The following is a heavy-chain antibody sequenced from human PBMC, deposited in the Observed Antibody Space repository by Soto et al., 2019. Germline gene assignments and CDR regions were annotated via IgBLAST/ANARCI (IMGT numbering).Heavy chain of an antibody. CDR3: AKDLYSSGWYNYFDP. Sequence: ESVGGVVQPGTSLRLSCAASGFTFSSYGMHWVRQAPGKGLEWVTMISYDGSTTVYADSVKGRFTISRDNSKNTLYLQMSSLRAEDTAVYYCAKDLYSSGWYNYFDPWGQGTLVTVSS. V-gene: IGHV3-30*18. CDR1: GFTFSSYG. CDR2: ISYDGSTT. D-gene: IGHD6-19*01. J-gene: IGHJ5*02.